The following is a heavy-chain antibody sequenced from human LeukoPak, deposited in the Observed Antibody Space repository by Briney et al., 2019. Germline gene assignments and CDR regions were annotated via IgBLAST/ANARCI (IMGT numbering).Heavy chain of an antibody. J-gene: IGHJ3*02. V-gene: IGHV4-59*01. CDR1: GASISSSY. CDR2: IYYNGNT. D-gene: IGHD3-22*01. CDR3: VRGNYDNRGYSNAFDI. Sequence: PSETLSLTCTVSGASISSSYWSWIRQPPRKRLEWIGYIYYNGNTNSNPSLKSRVTISADTPKNQFSLRLSSVTAADSAVYYCVRGNYDNRGYSNAFDIWGQGAMVTVSS.